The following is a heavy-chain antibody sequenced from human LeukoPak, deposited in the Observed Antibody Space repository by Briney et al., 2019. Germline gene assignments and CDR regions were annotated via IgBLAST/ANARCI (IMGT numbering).Heavy chain of an antibody. D-gene: IGHD3-10*01. CDR3: ARHYYYGSGSYGKFDP. CDR2: IFYSGST. CDR1: GVSISSYY. J-gene: IGHJ5*02. Sequence: SETLSLTCTVSGVSISSYYWSWIRQSPGKGLEWIGYIFYSGSTNYNPSLKSRVTISVDTSKNQFSLKLSSVTAADTAVYYCARHYYYGSGSYGKFDPWGQGTLVTVSS. V-gene: IGHV4-59*08.